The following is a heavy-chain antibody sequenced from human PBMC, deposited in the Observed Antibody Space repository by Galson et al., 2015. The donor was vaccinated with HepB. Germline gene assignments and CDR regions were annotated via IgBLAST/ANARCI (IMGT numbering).Heavy chain of an antibody. CDR1: GCTFSSYT. D-gene: IGHD1-20*01. CDR3: ARDLGGPTANWNADWYYYGMDV. V-gene: IGHV1-69*04. J-gene: IGHJ6*02. CDR2: IIPILGIA. Sequence: SVKVSCKASGCTFSSYTISWVRQAPGQGLEWMGRIIPILGIANYAQKFQGRVTITADKSTSTAYMELSSLRSEDTAVYYCARDLGGPTANWNADWYYYGMDVWGQGTTVTVSS.